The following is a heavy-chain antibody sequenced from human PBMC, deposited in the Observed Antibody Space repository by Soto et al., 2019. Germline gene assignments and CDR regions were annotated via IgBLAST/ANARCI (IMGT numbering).Heavy chain of an antibody. V-gene: IGHV4-39*01. CDR3: VRHRSSREIPFDN. CDR1: GDSISGTSFY. D-gene: IGHD2-21*01. Sequence: SETLSLTCTVSGDSISGTSFYWGWIRQSSGKGLEWIASIYSSGSTFYNLSLKSRLSLSVDTSKNQFSLGLQSVTAADTAVYYCVRHRSSREIPFDNWGQGTLVTVSS. J-gene: IGHJ4*02. CDR2: IYSSGST.